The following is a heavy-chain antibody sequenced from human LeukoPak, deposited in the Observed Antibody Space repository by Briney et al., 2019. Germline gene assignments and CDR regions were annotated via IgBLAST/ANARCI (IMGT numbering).Heavy chain of an antibody. V-gene: IGHV4-59*12. Sequence: PSETLSLTCTVSGGSISSYYWSWLRQPPGKGLEWIGYIYYSGSTNYNPSLKSRVTISVDTSKNQFSLKLSSVTAADTAVYYCARSSSGYYPFDYWGQGTLVTVSS. CDR2: IYYSGST. CDR3: ARSSSGYYPFDY. J-gene: IGHJ4*02. D-gene: IGHD3-22*01. CDR1: GGSISSYY.